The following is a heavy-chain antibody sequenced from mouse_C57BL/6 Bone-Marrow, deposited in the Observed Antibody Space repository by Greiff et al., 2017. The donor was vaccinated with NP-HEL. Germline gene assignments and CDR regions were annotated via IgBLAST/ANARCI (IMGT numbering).Heavy chain of an antibody. Sequence: EVQLQQSGAELVKPGASVKLSCTASGFNIKDYYMHWVKQRTEQGLEWIGRIDPEDGETKYAPEFQGKATITADTSSNTAYLQLSSLTSEDTAVYYCARGLRYAMDYWGQGTSVTVSS. V-gene: IGHV14-2*01. J-gene: IGHJ4*01. CDR3: ARGLRYAMDY. CDR2: IDPEDGET. D-gene: IGHD1-1*01. CDR1: GFNIKDYY.